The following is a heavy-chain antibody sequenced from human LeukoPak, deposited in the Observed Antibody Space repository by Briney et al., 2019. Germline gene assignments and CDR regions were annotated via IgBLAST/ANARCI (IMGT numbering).Heavy chain of an antibody. CDR1: GFTFSSYG. J-gene: IGHJ6*03. CDR2: IRYDGSNK. Sequence: GGSLRLSCAASGFTFSSYGMHWVRQAPGKGLEWVAFIRYDGSNKYYADSVKGRFTISRDNAKNTLYLQMNSLRAEDTAVHFCTRVPMIAYYYYMDVWGKGTTVTVSS. D-gene: IGHD3-22*01. V-gene: IGHV3-30*02. CDR3: TRVPMIAYYYYMDV.